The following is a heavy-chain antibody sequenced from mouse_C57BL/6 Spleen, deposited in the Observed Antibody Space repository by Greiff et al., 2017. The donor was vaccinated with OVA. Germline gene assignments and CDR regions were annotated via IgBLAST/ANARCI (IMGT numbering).Heavy chain of an antibody. D-gene: IGHD1-1*01. CDR3: ARGKNYYGSSYVGYFDV. V-gene: IGHV5-4*01. Sequence: EVQVVESGGGLVKPGGSLKLSCAASGFTFSSYALSWVRQTPEKRLAWVATISDGGSYTYYPDNVKGRFTISRDNAKNNLYLQMSHLKSEEPAMYYCARGKNYYGSSYVGYFDVWGTGTTVTVSS. J-gene: IGHJ1*03. CDR1: GFTFSSYA. CDR2: ISDGGSYT.